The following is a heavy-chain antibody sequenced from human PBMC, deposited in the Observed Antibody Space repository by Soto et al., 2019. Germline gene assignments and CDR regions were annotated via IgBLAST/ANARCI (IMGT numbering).Heavy chain of an antibody. V-gene: IGHV6-1*01. CDR3: ARDSGKLTGVPPPARVYGMDV. D-gene: IGHD7-27*01. J-gene: IGHJ6*02. CDR2: TYYRSKWYN. Sequence: PSQTLSLTCAISGDIVSSNSAAWNWIRQSPSRGLEWLGRTYYRSKWYNDYAVSVKSRITIKPDTSKNQFSLQLNSVTPEDTAVYYCARDSGKLTGVPPPARVYGMDVWGQGTTVTVSS. CDR1: GDIVSSNSAA.